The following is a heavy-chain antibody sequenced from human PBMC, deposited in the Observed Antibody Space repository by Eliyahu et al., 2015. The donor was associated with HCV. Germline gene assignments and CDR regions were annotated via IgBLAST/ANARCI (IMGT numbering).Heavy chain of an antibody. V-gene: IGHV1-69*01. Sequence: HVQLVLSGAEVKKAVFSVKFCRTASGXXFSTYXIDXVRQAPGQGLEWMGGIIPVFSKANYXQXFQGRVTITXDESTSTVYMELSSLRSEDTAMYYCTRGPETKSAYYYNYWGQGTLVTVSS. CDR3: TRGPETKSAYYYNY. CDR1: GXXFSTYX. CDR2: IIPVFSKA. D-gene: IGHD3-3*01. J-gene: IGHJ4*02.